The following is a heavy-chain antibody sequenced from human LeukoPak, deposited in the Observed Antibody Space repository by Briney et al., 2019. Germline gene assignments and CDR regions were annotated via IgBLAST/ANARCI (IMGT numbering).Heavy chain of an antibody. D-gene: IGHD3-3*02. CDR3: ARGRISAQFFDS. CDR2: IYYSGST. Sequence: SETLSLTCSVSGGSVSSGPYYWTWIRQPPGKGLEWIGYIYYSGSTNYNPSLRGRVTISVDTSNNQFSLKLSSVTAADTAVYYCARGRISAQFFDSWGQGTLVTVSS. J-gene: IGHJ4*02. V-gene: IGHV4-61*01. CDR1: GGSVSSGPYY.